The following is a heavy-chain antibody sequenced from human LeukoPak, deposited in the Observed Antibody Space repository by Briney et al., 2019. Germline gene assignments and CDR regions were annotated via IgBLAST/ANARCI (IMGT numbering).Heavy chain of an antibody. V-gene: IGHV3-49*04. Sequence: GGSLRLSCTASGFTFGDYVMSWVRQALGKGLEWVGFIRSKPYGGTTEYAASVKGRFIISRDDSKTIAYLQMNSLKSEDTAVYYCTTGSATGTGSGYWGQGTLVTVSS. CDR3: TTGSATGTGSGY. CDR1: GFTFGDYV. CDR2: IRSKPYGGTT. D-gene: IGHD6-13*01. J-gene: IGHJ4*02.